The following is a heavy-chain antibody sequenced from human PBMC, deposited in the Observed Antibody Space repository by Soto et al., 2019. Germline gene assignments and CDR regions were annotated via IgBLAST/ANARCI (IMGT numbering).Heavy chain of an antibody. Sequence: QVQLVESGGGVVQPGRSIRLSCAASGFTFSRFPIHWVCQAPGKGLEWVALVSKDGGEKHYADSVRGRFTISRDNSRDTVYLQLNSLRDEDTAMYYCVTEGAAGYYPNWGQGTLVTVSS. CDR1: GFTFSRFP. V-gene: IGHV3-30-3*01. D-gene: IGHD3-22*01. J-gene: IGHJ4*02. CDR3: VTEGAAGYYPN. CDR2: VSKDGGEK.